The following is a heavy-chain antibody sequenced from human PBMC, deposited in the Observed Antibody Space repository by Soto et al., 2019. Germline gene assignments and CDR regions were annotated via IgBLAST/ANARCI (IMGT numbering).Heavy chain of an antibody. D-gene: IGHD3-9*01. CDR2: MNPNRGNT. CDR1: GYTFTSYD. V-gene: IGHV1-8*01. CDR3: ASWAGYSS. Sequence: QVQLVQSGAEVKKPGASVKVSCKASGYTFTSYDVNWWRQATGQGLEWMGWMNPNRGNTGSAQKFQGRVTMTSDTSITTAYLELGSLTSEDTAVYYCASWAGYSSWGQGTLVTVSS. J-gene: IGHJ4*02.